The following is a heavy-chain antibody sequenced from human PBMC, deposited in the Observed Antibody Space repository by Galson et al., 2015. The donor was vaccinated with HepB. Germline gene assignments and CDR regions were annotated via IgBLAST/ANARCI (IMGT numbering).Heavy chain of an antibody. CDR3: AREFYQGVMVGATPGHFDY. Sequence: SVKVSCKASGYTFTSYYLHWVRQAPGQGLECMGVINPSGGSTTYAQKFQGRVTMTRDTSTSTVYMELSSLRSDDTAVYYCAREFYQGVMVGATPGHFDYWGQGTLVTVSS. V-gene: IGHV1-46*01. CDR2: INPSGGST. CDR1: GYTFTSYY. J-gene: IGHJ4*02. D-gene: IGHD1-26*01.